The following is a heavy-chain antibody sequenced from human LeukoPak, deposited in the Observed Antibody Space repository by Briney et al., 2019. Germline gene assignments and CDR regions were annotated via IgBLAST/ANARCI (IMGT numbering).Heavy chain of an antibody. CDR3: ATSSSVTHTRDP. V-gene: IGHV1-2*02. CDR2: INPHSGAT. D-gene: IGHD5/OR15-5a*01. CDR1: GYGFSYVY. Sequence: ASVKVSRKASGYGFSYVYFNWVRQAPGQGLEWMGWINPHSGATNYAQRFQGRVSMDASIDTAYMELSRLTSDDTAVYYCATSSSVTHTRDPWGQGTLVTVSS. J-gene: IGHJ5*02.